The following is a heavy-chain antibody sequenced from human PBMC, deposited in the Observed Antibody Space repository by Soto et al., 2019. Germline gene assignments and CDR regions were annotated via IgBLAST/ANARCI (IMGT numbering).Heavy chain of an antibody. V-gene: IGHV4-39*01. CDR2: IYYSGST. J-gene: IGHJ6*02. CDR3: AVVGPILTGYPDYYYGMDV. Sequence: KPSETLSLTCTVSGGSISSSSYYWGWIRQPPGKGLEWIGSIYYSGSTYYNPSLKSRVTISVDTSKNQFSLKLSSVTAADTAVYYCAVVGPILTGYPDYYYGMDVWGQGTTVTVSS. D-gene: IGHD3-9*01. CDR1: GGSISSSSYY.